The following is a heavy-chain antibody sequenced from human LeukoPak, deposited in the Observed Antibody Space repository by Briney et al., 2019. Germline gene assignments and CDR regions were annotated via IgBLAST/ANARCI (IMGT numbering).Heavy chain of an antibody. D-gene: IGHD1-14*01. CDR2: INPSGGST. J-gene: IGHJ3*02. V-gene: IGHV1-46*01. CDR3: ARDTGLNAFDI. CDR1: GYTFTSYY. Sequence: ASVKVSCKASGYTFTSYYMHWVRQAPGQGLEWMGIINPSGGSTSYAQKLQGRVTMTRDMSTSTVYMELSSLRSEDTAVYYCARDTGLNAFDIWGQGTMVTVSS.